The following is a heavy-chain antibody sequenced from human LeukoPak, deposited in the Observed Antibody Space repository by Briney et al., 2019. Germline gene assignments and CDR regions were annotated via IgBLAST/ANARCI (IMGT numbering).Heavy chain of an antibody. CDR2: ISSSSSYI. D-gene: IGHD6-19*01. J-gene: IGHJ4*02. CDR3: ARDQGIAVAGTAY. CDR1: GFTFSSYS. V-gene: IGHV3-21*01. Sequence: PGGSLRLSCAASGFTFSSYSMNWVRQAPGKGLEWVSSISSSSSYIYYADSVKGRFTISRDNAKNSLYLQMNSLRAEDTAVYYCARDQGIAVAGTAYWGQGTLVTVSS.